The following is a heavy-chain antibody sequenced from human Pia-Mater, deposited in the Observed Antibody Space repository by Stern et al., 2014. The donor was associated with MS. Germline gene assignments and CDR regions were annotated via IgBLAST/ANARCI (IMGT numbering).Heavy chain of an antibody. Sequence: QVQLVQSGGEVKKPGASVKVSCKTSGYTFTSDDIHWVRQASGQGLAWMGWMNPDSGDTGYAPEFQGCRPITRDTSIRTTYQELPTLRSEDTAVYYCTKAWDSWGQGTLVIVSS. CDR2: MNPDSGDT. CDR3: TKAWDS. CDR1: GYTFTSDD. J-gene: IGHJ4*02. V-gene: IGHV1-8*01.